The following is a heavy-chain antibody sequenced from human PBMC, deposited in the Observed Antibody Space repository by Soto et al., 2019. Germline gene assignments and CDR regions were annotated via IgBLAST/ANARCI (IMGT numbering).Heavy chain of an antibody. CDR2: IYYSGRT. V-gene: IGHV4-30-4*01. D-gene: IGHD5-18*01. CDR1: AGSISSGVYY. Sequence: QVQLQEPGPGLVKPSQTLSLTCTVSAGSISSGVYYWSWIRQPPGKGLEWFGYIYYSGRTYYNPSLRGRVTISVDTSKNQFSLKLSSVTAADTAVYYCARASPVVTDVWGQGTTVTVSS. CDR3: ARASPVVTDV. J-gene: IGHJ6*02.